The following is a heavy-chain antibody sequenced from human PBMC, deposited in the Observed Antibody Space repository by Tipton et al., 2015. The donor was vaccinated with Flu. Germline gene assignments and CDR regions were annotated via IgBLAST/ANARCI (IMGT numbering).Heavy chain of an antibody. V-gene: IGHV3-74*03. J-gene: IGHJ4*02. Sequence: SCAASGFTFSSYWMHWVRQAPGKGLMWVSRINMDGRSTTFADSVKGRFTISRDNAKNTLYLQMDSLTAEDTAVYYCARGGIDGGYSTWDYWGQGTLVTVSS. CDR2: INMDGRST. D-gene: IGHD3-16*01. CDR3: ARGGIDGGYSTWDY. CDR1: GFTFSSYW.